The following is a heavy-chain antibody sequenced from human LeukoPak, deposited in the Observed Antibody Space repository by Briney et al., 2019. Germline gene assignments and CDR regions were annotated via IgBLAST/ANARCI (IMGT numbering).Heavy chain of an antibody. V-gene: IGHV3-9*03. CDR3: AKEGIYCSSTSCSKPFDY. D-gene: IGHD2-2*01. Sequence: PGRSLRLSCAASGFTFDDYAMHWVRQAPGKGLEWVSGISWNSGSIGYADSVKGRFTISRDNAKNSLYLQMNSLRAEDMALYYCAKEGIYCSSTSCSKPFDYWGQGTLVTVSS. CDR1: GFTFDDYA. J-gene: IGHJ4*02. CDR2: ISWNSGSI.